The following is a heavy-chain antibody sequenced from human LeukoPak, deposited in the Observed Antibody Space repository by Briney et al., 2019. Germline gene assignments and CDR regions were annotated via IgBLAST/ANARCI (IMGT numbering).Heavy chain of an antibody. J-gene: IGHJ4*02. CDR1: GFTFDDYG. V-gene: IGHV3-20*04. Sequence: PGGSLRLSCAASGFTFDDYGMSWVRHAPGKGLEWVSGINWNGGSTVYADSVKGRFTIYRDKAKNCVYVKMNSLRAEDTGLYYCARSLPHNYDYVWGSPAAFDYWGQGTLVTVSS. CDR3: ARSLPHNYDYVWGSPAAFDY. D-gene: IGHD3-16*01. CDR2: INWNGGST.